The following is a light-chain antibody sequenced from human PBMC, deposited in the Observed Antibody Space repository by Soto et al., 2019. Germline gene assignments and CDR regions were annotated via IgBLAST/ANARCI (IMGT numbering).Light chain of an antibody. CDR1: TGAVTIGHY. J-gene: IGLJ3*02. CDR2: DTN. CDR3: LICSGGARV. V-gene: IGLV7-46*01. Sequence: QAVVTQEPSLTVSPGGTVSLTCGSNTGAVTIGHYPYWFQQKPGQAPRTLVYDTNNRHSWTPARFSGSLLGGKAALTLSGAQPEDEADYYCLICSGGARVFGGGTKLTVL.